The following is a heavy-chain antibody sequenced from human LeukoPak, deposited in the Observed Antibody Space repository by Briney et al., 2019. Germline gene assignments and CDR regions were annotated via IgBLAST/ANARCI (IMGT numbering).Heavy chain of an antibody. CDR2: IYPGDSDT. D-gene: IGHD3-22*01. V-gene: IGHV5-51*03. Sequence: KPAESLKISCKGSGYSFTSYWIGWVRQMPGKGLEWMGIIYPGDSDTRYSPSFQGQVTISADKSISTAYLQWSSLKASDTAMYYCASPSDYYDSSGYYDDAFDIWGQGTMVTVSS. CDR1: GYSFTSYW. CDR3: ASPSDYYDSSGYYDDAFDI. J-gene: IGHJ3*02.